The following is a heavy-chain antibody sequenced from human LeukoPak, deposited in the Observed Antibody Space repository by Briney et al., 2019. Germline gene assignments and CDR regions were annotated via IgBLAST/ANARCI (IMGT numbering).Heavy chain of an antibody. Sequence: SETLSLTCTVSGGSISSRPYYWGWVRQPPGKGLEWIGTISYSGTTYYSPSLKSRVTISLDTSKNQSSLKLSSVTAADTAIYYCARDFSSSSTVYYYYMDVWGKGTTVTVSS. CDR3: ARDFSSSSTVYYYYMDV. CDR1: GGSISSRPYY. CDR2: ISYSGTT. J-gene: IGHJ6*03. V-gene: IGHV4-39*07. D-gene: IGHD6-6*01.